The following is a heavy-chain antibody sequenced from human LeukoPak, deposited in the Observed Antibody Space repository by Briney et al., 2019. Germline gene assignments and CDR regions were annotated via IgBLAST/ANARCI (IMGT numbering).Heavy chain of an antibody. D-gene: IGHD1-26*01. V-gene: IGHV4-39*01. CDR3: ARRLNSGSYH. CDR1: GGSISSSSYY. J-gene: IGHJ5*02. Sequence: SETLSLTCTVSGGSISSSSYYWGWIRQPPGKGLEWIGGIYYSGSTYYNPSLKSRVTISVDTSKNQFSLKLSSVTVADTAVYYCARRLNSGSYHWGQGTLVTVSS. CDR2: IYYSGST.